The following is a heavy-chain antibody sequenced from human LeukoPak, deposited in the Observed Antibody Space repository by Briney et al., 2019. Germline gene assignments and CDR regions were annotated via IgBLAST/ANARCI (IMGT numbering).Heavy chain of an antibody. V-gene: IGHV3-15*01. Sequence: GGSLRLSCAASGFTFSNAWMSWVRQAPGKGLEWVGRIKSKTDGGTTDYAAPVKGRFTISRDDSKNTLYLQMNSLKTEDTAVYYCTTGTRHYYGSARNVGWGQGTLVTVSS. D-gene: IGHD3-10*01. J-gene: IGHJ4*02. CDR1: GFTFSNAW. CDR2: IKSKTDGGTT. CDR3: TTGTRHYYGSARNVG.